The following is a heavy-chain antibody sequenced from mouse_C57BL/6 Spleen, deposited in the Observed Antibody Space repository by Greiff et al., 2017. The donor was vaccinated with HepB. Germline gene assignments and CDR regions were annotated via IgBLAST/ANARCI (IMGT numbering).Heavy chain of an antibody. CDR2: IYPGDGDT. J-gene: IGHJ2*01. CDR1: GYAFSSYW. V-gene: IGHV1-80*01. Sequence: QVQLQQSGAELVKPGASVKISCKASGYAFSSYWMNWVKQRPGQGLEWIGQIYPGDGDTNYNGKFKGKATLTADKSSSTAYMQLSSLTSEDSAVYFCARGIWEGYLYFDYWGQGTTLTVSS. CDR3: ARGIWEGYLYFDY. D-gene: IGHD3-2*02.